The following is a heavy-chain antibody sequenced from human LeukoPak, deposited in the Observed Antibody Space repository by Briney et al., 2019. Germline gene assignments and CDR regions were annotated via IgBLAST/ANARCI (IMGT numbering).Heavy chain of an antibody. CDR3: ASAAMVAYYFVY. CDR2: INPSGGST. CDR1: GYTFTSYY. V-gene: IGHV1-46*01. Sequence: GASVKVSCKASGYTFTSYYMHWVRQAPAQGLEWMGIINPSGGSTTYAQKFQGRVTMTRDMSTSTVYMELSSLRSEDTAIYYCASAAMVAYYFVYWGQGTLVTVSS. J-gene: IGHJ4*02. D-gene: IGHD5-18*01.